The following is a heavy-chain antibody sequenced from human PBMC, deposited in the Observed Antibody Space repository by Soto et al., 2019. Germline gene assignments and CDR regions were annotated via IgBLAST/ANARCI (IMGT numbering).Heavy chain of an antibody. CDR3: AKDGFWDGVLWFGESTRPLETSNYYYYGMDV. CDR2: ISWNSGSI. V-gene: IGHV3-9*01. D-gene: IGHD3-10*01. Sequence: RSGWSLRLSCAASGFTFDDYAMHWGRQAPGKGLEWVSGISWNSGSIGYADSVKGRFTTSRDNAKNSLYLQMNSLRAEDTALYYCAKDGFWDGVLWFGESTRPLETSNYYYYGMDVWGQGTTVTVSS. J-gene: IGHJ6*02. CDR1: GFTFDDYA.